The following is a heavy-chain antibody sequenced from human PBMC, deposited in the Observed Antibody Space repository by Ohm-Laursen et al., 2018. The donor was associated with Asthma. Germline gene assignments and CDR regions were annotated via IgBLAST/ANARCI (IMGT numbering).Heavy chain of an antibody. V-gene: IGHV3-30*04. J-gene: IGHJ4*02. Sequence: SLRLSCAASGFTFSIYALHWVRQAPGKGLEWVAIISSDETYKNYANSVKGRFTISRDNAKNSLYLQMNSLRPDDTAVYYCARDVMEWYLPAFDFWGQGTLVTVSS. D-gene: IGHD3-3*01. CDR1: GFTFSIYA. CDR2: ISSDETYK. CDR3: ARDVMEWYLPAFDF.